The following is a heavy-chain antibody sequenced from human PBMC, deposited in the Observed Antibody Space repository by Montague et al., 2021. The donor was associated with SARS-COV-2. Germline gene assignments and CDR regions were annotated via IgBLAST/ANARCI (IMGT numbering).Heavy chain of an antibody. Sequence: SETLSLTCSVSGGSIGGYYWSWLRQPPGKGLEWIGHIYYSGSNNYSPSFKSRVTISIDTPKNQFSLKLSSVTAADTAVYYCARSLDPSGTYYLHYWGQGTLVTVSS. CDR2: IYYSGSN. V-gene: IGHV4-59*01. CDR1: GGSIGGYY. CDR3: ARSLDPSGTYYLHY. D-gene: IGHD3-10*01. J-gene: IGHJ4*02.